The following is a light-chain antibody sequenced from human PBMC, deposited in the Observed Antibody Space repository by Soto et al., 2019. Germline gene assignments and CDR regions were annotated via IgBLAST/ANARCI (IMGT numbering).Light chain of an antibody. Sequence: QSVLTQPPSVSGAPGQRVTISCTGNSFNIGAGYDVHWYQQLPGTAPKLVMFGNTNRPSGVPDRISGSKSGTSASLAITGLQAEDEADYYCQSYDSTLSGVVFGTGTKVTVL. CDR2: GNT. J-gene: IGLJ1*01. CDR3: QSYDSTLSGVV. V-gene: IGLV1-40*01. CDR1: SFNIGAGYD.